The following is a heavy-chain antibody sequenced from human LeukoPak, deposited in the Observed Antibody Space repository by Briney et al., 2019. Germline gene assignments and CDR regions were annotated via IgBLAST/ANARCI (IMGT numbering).Heavy chain of an antibody. CDR3: AKAEIAVAATFVSL. Sequence: GGSLRLSCAASGFTFSSYSMNWVRQAPGKGLEWVSSISSSSSYIYYADSVKGRFTISRDNAKNSLYLQMNTLRAEDTAVYYCAKAEIAVAATFVSLWGQGTLVTVSS. CDR1: GFTFSSYS. D-gene: IGHD6-19*01. CDR2: ISSSSSYI. V-gene: IGHV3-21*04. J-gene: IGHJ4*02.